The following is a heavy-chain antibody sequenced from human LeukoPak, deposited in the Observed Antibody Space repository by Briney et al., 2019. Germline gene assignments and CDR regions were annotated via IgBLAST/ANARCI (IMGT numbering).Heavy chain of an antibody. J-gene: IGHJ6*02. CDR1: GFTFSTYV. CDR2: IYSGGST. D-gene: IGHD3-22*01. V-gene: IGHV3-53*04. Sequence: GGSLRLSCAASGFTFSTYVMSWVRQAPGKGLEWVSVIYSGGSTYYADSVKGRFTISRHNSKNTLYLQMNSLRAEDTAVYYCARAPSYDSSGYYSPAYYYYGMDVWGQGTTVTVSS. CDR3: ARAPSYDSSGYYSPAYYYYGMDV.